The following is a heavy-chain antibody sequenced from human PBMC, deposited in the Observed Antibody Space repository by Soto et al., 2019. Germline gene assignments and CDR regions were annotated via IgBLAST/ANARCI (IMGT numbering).Heavy chain of an antibody. D-gene: IGHD2-8*01. V-gene: IGHV4-30-2*01. J-gene: IGHJ5*02. CDR2: IYPDGTT. CDR1: GGSIASGGFS. Sequence: PSETLSLTCTVSGGSIASGGFSWSWIRQPPGKGLEWIGYIYPDGTTYYNQSLKRRVTISIDRSKNQFSLKLSSVTAADTAVYYCARETMARFDPWGQGLLVTVSS. CDR3: ARETMARFDP.